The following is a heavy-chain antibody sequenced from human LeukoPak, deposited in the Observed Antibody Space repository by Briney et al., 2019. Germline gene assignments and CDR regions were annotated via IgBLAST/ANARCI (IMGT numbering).Heavy chain of an antibody. CDR1: GYTFTNYY. J-gene: IGHJ4*02. V-gene: IGHV1-46*01. Sequence: ASVKVSCKASGYTFTNYYMHWVRQAPGQGLEWMGLIHPNDGDTKYTQEFQDRVTMTRDTSTSTVYMELSSLRSDDTAVYYCARVGYYESSGYYEYWGQGTLVTVSS. D-gene: IGHD3-22*01. CDR2: IHPNDGDT. CDR3: ARVGYYESSGYYEY.